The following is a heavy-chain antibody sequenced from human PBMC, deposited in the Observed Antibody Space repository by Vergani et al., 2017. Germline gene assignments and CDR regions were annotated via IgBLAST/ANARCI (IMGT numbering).Heavy chain of an antibody. CDR3: ATGGRDCSGVSCYSRWFDP. V-gene: IGHV3-23*01. Sequence: EVQLLESGGGLVQPGGSLRLSCAASGFTFSSYAMSWVRQAPGTGLEWVSAISNSGDSTYYADSVKGRFTISRDNSKYTLYLRMNSLRAEDTAVYYCATGGRDCSGVSCYSRWFDPWGQGTLVTVSS. D-gene: IGHD2-15*01. CDR1: GFTFSSYA. CDR2: ISNSGDST. J-gene: IGHJ5*02.